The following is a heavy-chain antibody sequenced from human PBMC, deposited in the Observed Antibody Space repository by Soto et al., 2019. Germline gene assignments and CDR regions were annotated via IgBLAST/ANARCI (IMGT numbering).Heavy chain of an antibody. J-gene: IGHJ4*02. V-gene: IGHV4-39*01. CDR2: MYYSGST. D-gene: IGHD1-26*01. Sequence: QLQLQESGPGLVKPSETLSLTCTVSGGSISSSSYYWGWIRQPPGKGLEWIGSMYYSGSTYYNPSLKSRVTISVDTSKNQFSLKLRSVTAADTALYYCARWRDTTSFDYWGQGTLVTVSS. CDR1: GGSISSSSYY. CDR3: ARWRDTTSFDY.